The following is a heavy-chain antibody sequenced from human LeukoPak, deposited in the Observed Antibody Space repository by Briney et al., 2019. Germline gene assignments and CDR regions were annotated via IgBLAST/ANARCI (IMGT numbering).Heavy chain of an antibody. CDR2: IYYSGST. J-gene: IGHJ4*02. V-gene: IGHV4-59*01. Sequence: SVTLSLTCTVSGGSISNYHWSWIRQPPGKGLEWIGYIYYSGSTNYNPSLKSRVTISVDTSKNQFSLKLSSVTAADTAVYYCARTDNRGYHDYWGQGILVT. CDR1: GGSISNYH. CDR3: ARTDNRGYHDY. D-gene: IGHD3-22*01.